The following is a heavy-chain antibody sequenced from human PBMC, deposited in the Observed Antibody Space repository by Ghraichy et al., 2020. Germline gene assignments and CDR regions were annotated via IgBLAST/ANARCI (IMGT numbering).Heavy chain of an antibody. CDR1: GDSFSSSSYY. CDR2: IFYSGST. J-gene: IGHJ6*03. V-gene: IGHV4-39*01. D-gene: IGHD5-24*01. Sequence: SQTLSLTCTVSGDSFSSSSYYWGWIRQPPGKGLEWIGTIFYSGSTYYNPSLRSRLTMSVDTSKNQFSLKLSSVTAEDTAVYFCARADRDNYYYYMDVWGKGTTVTVSS. CDR3: ARADRDNYYYYMDV.